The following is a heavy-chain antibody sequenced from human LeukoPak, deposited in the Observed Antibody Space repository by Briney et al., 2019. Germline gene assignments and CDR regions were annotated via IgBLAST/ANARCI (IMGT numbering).Heavy chain of an antibody. CDR3: ASYSYGAYYYYGMDV. D-gene: IGHD5-18*01. V-gene: IGHV4-4*02. CDR2: IYHSGST. Sequence: SETLSLTCTVSGGSISSSNWWSWVRQPPGKGLEWIGEIYHSGSTNYNPSLKSRVTISVDKSKNQFSLKLSSVTAADTAVYYCASYSYGAYYYYGMDVWGQGTTVTVSS. J-gene: IGHJ6*02. CDR1: GGSISSSNW.